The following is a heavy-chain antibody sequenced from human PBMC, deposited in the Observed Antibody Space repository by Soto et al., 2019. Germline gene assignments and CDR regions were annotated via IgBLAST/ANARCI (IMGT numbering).Heavy chain of an antibody. CDR1: GFTFSIYW. V-gene: IGHV3-74*01. Sequence: EVQLVESGGGLVQPGGSLRLSCAASGFTFSIYWMHWVRQAPGKGPVWVSRIDNAGSSARYADSVKGRFTISRDNAKKTVSQQLISPTAEYRAVYYYTRAGGSVSGMDVWGQGTTVTVSS. CDR3: TRAGGSVSGMDV. J-gene: IGHJ6*02. D-gene: IGHD6-25*01. CDR2: IDNAGSSA.